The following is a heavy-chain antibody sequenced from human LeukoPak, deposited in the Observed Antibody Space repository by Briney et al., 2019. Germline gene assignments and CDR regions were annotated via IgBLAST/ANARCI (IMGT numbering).Heavy chain of an antibody. D-gene: IGHD2-2*01. CDR2: ICTSGST. V-gene: IGHV4-4*07. CDR3: ARDIQYQLLYNWFDP. CDR1: GGSISSYY. Sequence: SETRSLTCTVSGGSISSYYWSWIRQPAGKGLEWIGRICTSGSTNYNPSLKSRVTMSVDTSKNQFSLKLSSVTAADTAVYYCARDIQYQLLYNWFDPWGQGTLVTVSS. J-gene: IGHJ5*02.